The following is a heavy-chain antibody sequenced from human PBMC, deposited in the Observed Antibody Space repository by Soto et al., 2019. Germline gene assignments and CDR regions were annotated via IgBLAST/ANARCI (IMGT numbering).Heavy chain of an antibody. J-gene: IGHJ4*02. CDR3: SASPIAVAGQNFES. D-gene: IGHD6-19*01. CDR2: INHSGST. Sequence: PSETLSLTCAVYGGSFSGYYWSWIRQPPGKGLEWIGEINHSGSTNYNPSLKSRVTISVDTSKNQFSLKLRSVTAADTAVYYCSASPIAVAGQNFESWGQGNLVTVSS. CDR1: GGSFSGYY. V-gene: IGHV4-34*01.